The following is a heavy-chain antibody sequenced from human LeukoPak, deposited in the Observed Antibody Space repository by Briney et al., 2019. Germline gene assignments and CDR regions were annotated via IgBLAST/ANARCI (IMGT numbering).Heavy chain of an antibody. V-gene: IGHV4-59*01. CDR1: VGSISSYY. Sequence: SETLSLTCSVSVGSISSYYWSWIRQPSGKGLEWIGYIYYSGSSNYSPSLKSRVTMSLDTSKNQFSLKLSSVTAADTAMYYCASHYGSGFDSWGQGTLVTVSS. CDR3: ASHYGSGFDS. CDR2: IYYSGSS. D-gene: IGHD3-10*01. J-gene: IGHJ4*02.